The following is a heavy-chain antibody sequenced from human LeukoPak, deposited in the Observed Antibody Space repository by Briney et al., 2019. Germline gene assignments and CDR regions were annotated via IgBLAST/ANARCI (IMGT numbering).Heavy chain of an antibody. CDR3: AKAPHCPNDVCRYFDY. CDR2: ISASGGGT. D-gene: IGHD2-8*01. CDR1: GFTFTTYP. Sequence: GGSLRLSCAASGFTFTTYPMSWVRQAPGKGLEWVSAISASGGGTYYADSVKGRFTISRDNSRSTAFLQMSSLRAEDTAVYYCAKAPHCPNDVCRYFDYWGQGILVTVSS. J-gene: IGHJ4*02. V-gene: IGHV3-23*01.